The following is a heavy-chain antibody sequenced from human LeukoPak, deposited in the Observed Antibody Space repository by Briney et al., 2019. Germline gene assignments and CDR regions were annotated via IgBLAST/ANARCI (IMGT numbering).Heavy chain of an antibody. J-gene: IGHJ4*02. CDR2: INHSGST. CDR1: GGSFSGYY. Sequence: SETLSLTCAVYGGSFSGYYWSWIRQPPGKGLEWIGEINHSGSTNYNPSLKSRVTISVDTSKNQFSLKLSSVTAADTAVYYCARHAGGIAAAGTRPFDYWGQGTLVTVSS. D-gene: IGHD6-13*01. CDR3: ARHAGGIAAAGTRPFDY. V-gene: IGHV4-34*01.